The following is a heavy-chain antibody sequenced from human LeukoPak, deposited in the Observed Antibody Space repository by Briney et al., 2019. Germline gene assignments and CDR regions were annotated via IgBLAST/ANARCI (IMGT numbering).Heavy chain of an antibody. Sequence: SGGSLRPSGAPSGFPFVTFCITWVRQPPGKGLDWVANIRRDGSEIHYVDSVKGRFTISRDNAKNSLFLQMNSLRADDTAVYYCAREPLSGVVPGAPDHWGQGTLVTVSS. J-gene: IGHJ5*02. V-gene: IGHV3-7*01. CDR3: AREPLSGVVPGAPDH. D-gene: IGHD2-2*01. CDR2: IRRDGSEI. CDR1: GFPFVTFC.